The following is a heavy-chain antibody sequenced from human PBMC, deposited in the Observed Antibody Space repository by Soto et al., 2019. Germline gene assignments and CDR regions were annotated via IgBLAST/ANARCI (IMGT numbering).Heavy chain of an antibody. J-gene: IGHJ5*02. CDR1: GFTFSSYS. V-gene: IGHV3-48*01. CDR3: ARHPVRIPQIGSFDP. Sequence: EVQLVESGGGLVQPGGSLRLSCAASGFTFSSYSMNWVRQAPGKGLEWVSYISSSSSTIYYADSVKGRFTISRDNAKNSLALHTIRLRVDDSALSYCARHPVRIPQIGSFDPWGQGTLVTVSS. D-gene: IGHD2-2*01. CDR2: ISSSSSTI.